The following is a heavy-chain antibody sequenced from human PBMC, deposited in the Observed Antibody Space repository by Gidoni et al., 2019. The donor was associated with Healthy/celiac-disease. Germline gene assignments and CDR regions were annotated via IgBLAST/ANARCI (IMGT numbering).Heavy chain of an antibody. D-gene: IGHD4-4*01. J-gene: IGHJ6*03. CDR2: IWYDGSNK. Sequence: QVQLVESWVCVVQPGRSLRLYCAASGFTFSSYGMHWVRQAPGNGLEWVAVIWYDGSNKYYAESVKGRVNISRDNSKNTLYLQMNSLRAEDTAVYYCALSTAYYYYYMDVWGKGNTVTVS. CDR3: ALSTAYYYYYMDV. V-gene: IGHV3-33*01. CDR1: GFTFSSYG.